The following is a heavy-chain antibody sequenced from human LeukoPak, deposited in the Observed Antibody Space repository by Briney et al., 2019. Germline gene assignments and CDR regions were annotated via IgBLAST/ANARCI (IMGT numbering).Heavy chain of an antibody. D-gene: IGHD5-18*01. J-gene: IGHJ4*02. CDR2: IIPIFGTA. Sequence: ASVKVSCKASGGTFSSNAISWVRQAPGQGLEWMGGIIPIFGTANYAQKFQGRVTITADESTSTAYMELSSLRSEDTAVYYCARGNVDTAMVIDYWGQGTLVTVSS. CDR1: GGTFSSNA. CDR3: ARGNVDTAMVIDY. V-gene: IGHV1-69*13.